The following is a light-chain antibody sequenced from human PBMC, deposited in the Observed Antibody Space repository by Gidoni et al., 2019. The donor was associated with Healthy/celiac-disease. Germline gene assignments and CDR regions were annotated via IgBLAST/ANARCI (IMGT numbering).Light chain of an antibody. CDR1: SSNIGSNY. Sequence: QSVLTQPPSASGPPGQRVTISCSGRSSNIGSNYADWYQQLPGTAPKLLIYRNNQRPSGVPDRFSGSKSGTSASLAISGLRSEDEADYYCAAWDDSLSGYVFGTGTKVTVL. V-gene: IGLV1-47*01. J-gene: IGLJ1*01. CDR2: RNN. CDR3: AAWDDSLSGYV.